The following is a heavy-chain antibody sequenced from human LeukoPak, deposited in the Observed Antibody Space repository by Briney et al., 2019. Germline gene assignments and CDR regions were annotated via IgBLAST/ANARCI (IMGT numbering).Heavy chain of an antibody. CDR2: IYYSGST. J-gene: IGHJ4*02. V-gene: IGHV4-39*01. D-gene: IGHD3-10*01. CDR1: GGSISSSSYY. Sequence: SETLSLTCTVSGGSISSSSYYWGWIRQPPGKGLEWIGSIYYSGSTYYNPSLKSRVTISVDTSKNQFSLKLSSVTAADTAVYYCARAGELWFGELFSPYLDYWDQGTLVTVSS. CDR3: ARAGELWFGELFSPYLDY.